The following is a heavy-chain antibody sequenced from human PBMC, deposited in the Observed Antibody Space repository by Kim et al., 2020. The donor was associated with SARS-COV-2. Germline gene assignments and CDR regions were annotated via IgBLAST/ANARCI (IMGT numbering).Heavy chain of an antibody. V-gene: IGHV1-18*01. CDR3: ARLGTTGYFDY. D-gene: IGHD1-7*01. J-gene: IGHJ4*02. Sequence: NYAQTLQGRVTMTPDTSTSTAYMELRGLRSDDTAVYYCARLGTTGYFDYWGQGTLVTVSS.